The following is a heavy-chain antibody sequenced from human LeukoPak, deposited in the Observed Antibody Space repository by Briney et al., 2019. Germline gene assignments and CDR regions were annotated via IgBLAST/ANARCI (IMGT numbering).Heavy chain of an antibody. V-gene: IGHV3-30-3*01. CDR3: ARGECSGGSCLSTFDY. J-gene: IGHJ4*02. CDR1: GFTFSSYA. CDR2: ISYDGSNK. D-gene: IGHD2-15*01. Sequence: GGSLRLSCAASGFTFSSYAVHWVRQAPGKGLEWVAVISYDGSNKYYADSVKGRFTISRDNSKNTLYLQMNSLRAEDTAVYHCARGECSGGSCLSTFDYWGQGTLVTVSS.